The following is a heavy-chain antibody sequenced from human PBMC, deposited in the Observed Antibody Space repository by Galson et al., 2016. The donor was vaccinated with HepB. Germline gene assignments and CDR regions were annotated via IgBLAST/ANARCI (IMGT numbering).Heavy chain of an antibody. V-gene: IGHV3-33*08. CDR2: IWSDGSNK. Sequence: SLRLSCAASGFTFPHHALHWVRQAPGKGLEWVALIWSDGSNKYNADSVKGRFTISRDNSKNTLYLQMNSLSVDDTAVYYCARGGRNDVFDYWGQGTLVTVSS. CDR3: ARGGRNDVFDY. D-gene: IGHD1-1*01. CDR1: GFTFPHHA. J-gene: IGHJ4*02.